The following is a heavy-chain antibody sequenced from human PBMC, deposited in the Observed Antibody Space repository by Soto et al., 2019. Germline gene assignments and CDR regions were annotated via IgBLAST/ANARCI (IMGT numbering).Heavy chain of an antibody. D-gene: IGHD2-21*02. V-gene: IGHV3-23*01. J-gene: IGHJ3*01. CDR2: ISGGGGST. CDR1: GVTFGNYG. CDR3: AKGFIVVVTVLRPDDAFDV. Sequence: EVQLLESGGGLVQPGWSLRLSCAASGVTFGNYGMNWVRQAPGKGLEWVSGISGGGGSTYYGDSVKGRFTISRDPSKNTVFLEMSSLRAEDTAVYYCAKGFIVVVTVLRPDDAFDVWGQGTLVTVSS.